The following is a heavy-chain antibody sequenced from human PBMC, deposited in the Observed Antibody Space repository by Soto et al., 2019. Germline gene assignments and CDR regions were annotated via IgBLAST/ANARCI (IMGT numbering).Heavy chain of an antibody. CDR2: IYYSGSI. V-gene: IGHV4-59*01. CDR3: ARVATYGDYAFDI. D-gene: IGHD4-17*01. Sequence: SETLSLTCTVSGGSISSYYWSWIRQPPGKGLEWIGYIYYSGSINYNPSLKSRVTISVDTSKNQFSLKLSSVTAADTAVYYCARVATYGDYAFDIWGQGTMVTVSS. CDR1: GGSISSYY. J-gene: IGHJ3*02.